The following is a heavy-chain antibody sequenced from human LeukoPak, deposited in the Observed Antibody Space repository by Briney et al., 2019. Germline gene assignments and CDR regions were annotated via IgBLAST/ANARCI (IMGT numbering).Heavy chain of an antibody. CDR1: GFTFSSYS. CDR2: ISSSSSYI. D-gene: IGHD1-26*01. Sequence: PGGSLRLSCAASGFTFSSYSMNWVRQAPGKGLEWVSSISSSSSYIYYADSVKGRFTISRDNAKNTPYLQMNSLRAEDTAVYYCASFVGDYAFDIWGQGTMVTVS. J-gene: IGHJ3*02. CDR3: ASFVGDYAFDI. V-gene: IGHV3-21*01.